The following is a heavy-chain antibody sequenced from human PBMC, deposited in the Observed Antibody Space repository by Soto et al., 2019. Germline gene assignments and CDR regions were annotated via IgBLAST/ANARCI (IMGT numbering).Heavy chain of an antibody. J-gene: IGHJ1*01. D-gene: IGHD2-2*01. V-gene: IGHV1-46*01. CDR2: INPSGGST. CDR1: GYTFTSYY. CDR3: ARGFCTTTTCLVVEF. Sequence: QVQLVQSGAEVKKPGASVKISCKSSGYTFTSYYMHWVRQAPGQGLEWRGMINPSGGSTNYSQRFQGRVTMTRDTSTSTVYMDLSDLRSENTAVYYCARGFCTTTTCLVVEFWGQGTLVTVSS.